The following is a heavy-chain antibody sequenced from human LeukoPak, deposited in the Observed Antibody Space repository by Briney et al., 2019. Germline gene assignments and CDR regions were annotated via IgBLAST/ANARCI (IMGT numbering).Heavy chain of an antibody. J-gene: IGHJ4*02. D-gene: IGHD4-23*01. CDR1: GFTVSNNF. V-gene: IGHV3-66*01. Sequence: GGSLRLSCAASGFTVSNNFMNWVRQAPGKGLEWVSVIFDVGNTYYADSVKDRFTISRDNSKHTLYLQMNSLRVEDTAVYYCTRDAPAGGKLDSWGQGTLVTVSS. CDR2: IFDVGNT. CDR3: TRDAPAGGKLDS.